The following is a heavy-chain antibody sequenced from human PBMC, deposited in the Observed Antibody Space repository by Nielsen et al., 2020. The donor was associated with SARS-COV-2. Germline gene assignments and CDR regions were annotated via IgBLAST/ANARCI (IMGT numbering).Heavy chain of an antibody. CDR2: INHRGTT. J-gene: IGHJ4*02. V-gene: IGHV4-34*01. CDR3: AGGFYDSRGYNLVY. Sequence: SETLSLTCAVYNGSFSSYYWSWIRQSPGKVLEWIGEINHRGTTNYNPSLKSRVSISVDTSKKQFSLKLRSVTAADTAVYYCAGGFYDSRGYNLVYWGQGTLVTVSS. D-gene: IGHD3-22*01. CDR1: NGSFSSYY.